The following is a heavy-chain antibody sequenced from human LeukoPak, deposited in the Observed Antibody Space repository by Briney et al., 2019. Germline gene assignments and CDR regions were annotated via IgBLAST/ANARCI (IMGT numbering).Heavy chain of an antibody. CDR2: ITNSGDST. J-gene: IGHJ3*02. CDR1: GFTFSSYW. V-gene: IGHV3-23*01. D-gene: IGHD6-19*01. Sequence: SGGSLRLSCAASGFTFSSYWMHWVRQSPGKGLEWVSGITNSGDSTYYAASMKGRITISRDNPKNTLYLQMNSLRAEDTAVYYCARLGEWLVYDAFHIWGQGTMVTVSS. CDR3: ARLGEWLVYDAFHI.